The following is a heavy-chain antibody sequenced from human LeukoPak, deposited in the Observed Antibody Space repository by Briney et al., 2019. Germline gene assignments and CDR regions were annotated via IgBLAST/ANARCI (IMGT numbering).Heavy chain of an antibody. CDR1: GYTFTGYY. V-gene: IGHV1-2*02. Sequence: ASVKVSCKASGYTFTGYYMHWVRQAPGQGLEWMGWINPNSGGTNYAQKFQGRVTMTRDTSISTAYMELSRLRSDDTAVYYCARDDSSGYHYFPFDYWGQGTLVTVSS. CDR2: INPNSGGT. CDR3: ARDDSSGYHYFPFDY. J-gene: IGHJ4*02. D-gene: IGHD3-22*01.